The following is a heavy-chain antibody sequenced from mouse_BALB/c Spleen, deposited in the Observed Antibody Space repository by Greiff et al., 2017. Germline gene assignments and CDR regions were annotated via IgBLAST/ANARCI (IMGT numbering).Heavy chain of an antibody. CDR3: ARDYYGSSYSY. CDR2: INPSTGYT. CDR1: GYTFTSYW. V-gene: IGHV1-7*01. Sequence: VQLQQSGAELAKPGASVKMSCKASGYTFTSYWMHWVKQRPGQGLEWIGYINPSTGYTEYNQKFKDKATLTADKSSSTAYMQLSSLTSEDSAVYYCARDYYGSSYSYWGQGTTLTVSS. D-gene: IGHD1-1*01. J-gene: IGHJ2*01.